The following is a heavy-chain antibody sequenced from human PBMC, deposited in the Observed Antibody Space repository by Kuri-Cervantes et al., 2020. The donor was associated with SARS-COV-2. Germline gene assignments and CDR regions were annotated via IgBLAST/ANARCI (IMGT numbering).Heavy chain of an antibody. CDR1: GFTFSSYA. J-gene: IGHJ4*02. CDR2: ISGSGGST. D-gene: IGHD2-2*01. CDR3: TTDQVAGSYCSSTSCYEDY. V-gene: IGHV3-23*01. Sequence: GGSLRLSCAASGFTFSSYAMSWVRQAPGKGLEWVSAISGSGGSTYYADSVKGQFTISRDNSKNTLYLQMNSLRAEDTAVYYCTTDQVAGSYCSSTSCYEDYWGQGTLVTVSS.